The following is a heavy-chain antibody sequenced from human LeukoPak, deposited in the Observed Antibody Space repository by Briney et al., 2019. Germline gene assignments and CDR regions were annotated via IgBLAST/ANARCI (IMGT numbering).Heavy chain of an antibody. V-gene: IGHV3-21*01. J-gene: IGHJ6*02. CDR3: ARVPPHYYDSRGYGGYYYYGMDV. CDR2: ISSSSSYI. CDR1: GFTFSSYS. D-gene: IGHD3-22*01. Sequence: GGSLRLSCAASGFTFSSYSMNWVRQAPGKGLEWVSSISSSSSYIYYADSVKGRFTISRDNAKNSLYLQMNSLRAEDTAVYYCARVPPHYYDSRGYGGYYYYGMDVWGQGTTVTVSS.